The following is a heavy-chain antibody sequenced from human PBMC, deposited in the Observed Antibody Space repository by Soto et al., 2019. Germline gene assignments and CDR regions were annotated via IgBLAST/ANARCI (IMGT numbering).Heavy chain of an antibody. CDR1: GYTFTNYG. CDR2: ISAYNGNT. Sequence: QVQVVQSGAEVKKPGASVKVSCKASGYTFTNYGFSWVRQAPGQGLEWMGWISAYNGNTNYAQKLQGRATMTIDTTTGTAYMELRSVRSDDTAVYYCAGEGYCSSTSCYDGPWGYYSYYGMDVWGQGTTVTVSS. CDR3: AGEGYCSSTSCYDGPWGYYSYYGMDV. V-gene: IGHV1-18*01. D-gene: IGHD2-2*01. J-gene: IGHJ6*02.